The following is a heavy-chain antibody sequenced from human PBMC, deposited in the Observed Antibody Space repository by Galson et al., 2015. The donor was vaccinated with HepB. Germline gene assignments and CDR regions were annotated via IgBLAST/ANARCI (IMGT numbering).Heavy chain of an antibody. V-gene: IGHV1-69*13. J-gene: IGHJ6*02. CDR1: GGTFSSYA. Sequence: SVKVSCKASGGTFSSYAISWVRQAPGQGLEWMGGIIPIFGIANYAQKFQGRVTITADESTSTAYMELSSLRSEDTAVYYCARGRGIAVAVSRYYYYYGMDVWGQGTTVTVSS. CDR2: IIPIFGIA. D-gene: IGHD6-19*01. CDR3: ARGRGIAVAVSRYYYYYGMDV.